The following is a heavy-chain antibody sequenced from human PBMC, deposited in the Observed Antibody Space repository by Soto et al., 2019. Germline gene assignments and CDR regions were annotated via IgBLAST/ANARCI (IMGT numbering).Heavy chain of an antibody. CDR1: GDTFIAHY. V-gene: IGHV1-2*02. CDR3: ARDVNPYYGPGSLHGYFDY. CDR2: TNPNNGST. Sequence: QVQLVQSGAEVKKPGASVKVSCKVSGDTFIAHYIHWVRQAPGKGLEWIGWTNPNNGSTKYAQKFQGRATMTRHTSITTVYVELSSLRSDDTAVYFCARDVNPYYGPGSLHGYFDYWGQGTLVTVSS. D-gene: IGHD3-10*01. J-gene: IGHJ4*02.